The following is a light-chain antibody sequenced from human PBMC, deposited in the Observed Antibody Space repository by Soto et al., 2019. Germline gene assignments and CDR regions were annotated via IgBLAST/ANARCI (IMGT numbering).Light chain of an antibody. J-gene: IGKJ1*01. CDR1: QSVSTN. Sequence: IVMTQSPATLSVSPGERATLYCRASQSVSTNLVWYQQKPGQAPRLLIYGASTRATGVPGRFSGTGSGTEFTLTISSLQSEDSAVYYCQQYNHWWTFGQGTKVDIK. CDR3: QQYNHWWT. V-gene: IGKV3-15*01. CDR2: GAS.